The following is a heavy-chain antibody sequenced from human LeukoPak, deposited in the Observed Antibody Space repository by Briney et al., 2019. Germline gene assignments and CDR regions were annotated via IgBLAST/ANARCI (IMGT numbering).Heavy chain of an antibody. D-gene: IGHD6-13*01. Sequence: SETLSLTCTVSGGSISSHYWSWIRQPPGKGLEWIGYIYYSGSTNYNPSLKSRVTISVDTSKNQFSLKLSSVTAADMAVYYCARDNGYSSRWYDYWGQGTLVTVSS. CDR1: GGSISSHY. CDR2: IYYSGST. CDR3: ARDNGYSSRWYDY. J-gene: IGHJ4*02. V-gene: IGHV4-59*11.